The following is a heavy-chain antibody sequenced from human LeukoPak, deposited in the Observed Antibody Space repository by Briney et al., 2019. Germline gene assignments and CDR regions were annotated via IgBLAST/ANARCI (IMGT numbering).Heavy chain of an antibody. CDR3: ARRRRWLSHFDP. Sequence: SETLSLTCTVSGGSISSYYWSWIRQPPGKGLGWIGYIYYSGSTNYNPSLKSRVTISVDTSKNQFSLKLSSVTAADTAVYYCARRRRWLSHFDPWGQGTLVTVSS. J-gene: IGHJ5*02. D-gene: IGHD5-24*01. V-gene: IGHV4-59*08. CDR2: IYYSGST. CDR1: GGSISSYY.